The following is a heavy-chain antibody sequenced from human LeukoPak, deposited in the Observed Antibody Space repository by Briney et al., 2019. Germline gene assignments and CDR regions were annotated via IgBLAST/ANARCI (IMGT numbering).Heavy chain of an antibody. CDR3: ARDSVNSGNAFDI. Sequence: SETLSLTCAVSGGSISSSGYSWSWIRQPPGKGLEWIGYIYYSGSTYNNPSLKSRVSISVDTSKNQFSLKLNSVTAADTAVYYCARDSVNSGNAFDIWGQGTMVTVSS. D-gene: IGHD4-23*01. V-gene: IGHV4-30-4*07. CDR2: IYYSGST. CDR1: GGSISSSGYS. J-gene: IGHJ3*02.